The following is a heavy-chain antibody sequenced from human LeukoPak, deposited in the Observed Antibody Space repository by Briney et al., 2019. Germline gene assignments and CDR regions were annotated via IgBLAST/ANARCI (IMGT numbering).Heavy chain of an antibody. V-gene: IGHV1-2*02. CDR2: INPNSGGT. CDR3: ARGAIVVVVAATRPFDY. Sequence: ASVKVSCKASGYTFTSYYMHWVRQAPGQGLEWMGWINPNSGGTNYAQKFQGRVTMTRDTSISTAYMELSRLRSDDTAVYYCARGAIVVVVAATRPFDYWGQGTLVTVSS. D-gene: IGHD2-15*01. CDR1: GYTFTSYY. J-gene: IGHJ4*02.